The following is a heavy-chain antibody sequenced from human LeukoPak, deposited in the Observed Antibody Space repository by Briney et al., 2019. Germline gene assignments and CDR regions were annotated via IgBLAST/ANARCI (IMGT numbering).Heavy chain of an antibody. Sequence: GGSLRLSCAASRFTFSSYSMNWVRQAPGKGLEGVSSISSSSYIYYADSVKGRFTISRDNAKNSLYLQMNSLRAEDTAVYYCARDSITYYDFWSGYFYYTDVWGKGTTVTVSS. J-gene: IGHJ6*03. CDR3: ARDSITYYDFWSGYFYYTDV. V-gene: IGHV3-21*01. CDR2: ISSSSYI. D-gene: IGHD3-3*01. CDR1: RFTFSSYS.